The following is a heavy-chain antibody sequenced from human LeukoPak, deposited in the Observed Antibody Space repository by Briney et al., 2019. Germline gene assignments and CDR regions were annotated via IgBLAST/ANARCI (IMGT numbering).Heavy chain of an antibody. D-gene: IGHD1-1*01. Sequence: PGGSLRLSCAASAFSFSAYGVHWVRQGPGKGLEWVAFMRPDGISKYYADSVKGRFAVSRDSSKNVVYLQMNSLRAEDTAVYYCARGPRGTGTTLRLDWFDPWGQGTLVTVSS. CDR2: MRPDGISK. CDR3: ARGPRGTGTTLRLDWFDP. J-gene: IGHJ5*02. V-gene: IGHV3-30*02. CDR1: AFSFSAYG.